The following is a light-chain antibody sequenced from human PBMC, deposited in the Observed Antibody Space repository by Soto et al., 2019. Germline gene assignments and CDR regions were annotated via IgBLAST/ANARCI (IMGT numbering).Light chain of an antibody. Sequence: ILMPSPPALPSLTGEPASISCRSSHILLHSNGYNYVDWYVQKPGRSPQLLIYLVSRRASGVPDRFSGSGSGTDFTLKISGVEADDVGVYCCMQALQPPPTFGQGTKVDI. CDR1: HILLHSNGYNY. J-gene: IGKJ1*01. CDR2: LVS. CDR3: MQALQPPPT. V-gene: IGKV2-28*01.